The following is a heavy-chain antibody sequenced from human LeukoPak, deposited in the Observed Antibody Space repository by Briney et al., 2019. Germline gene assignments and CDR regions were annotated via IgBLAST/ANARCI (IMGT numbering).Heavy chain of an antibody. V-gene: IGHV3-7*01. CDR1: GFTFSSYW. Sequence: PGGSLRLSCAASGFTFSSYWMSWVRQAPGKGLEGVANIKQDGSEKYYVDSVKGRFTISRDNAKNSLYLQMNSLRAEDTAVYYCARGGSSTLLWFGELLWGWFDPWGQGTLVTVSS. CDR3: ARGGSSTLLWFGELLWGWFDP. CDR2: IKQDGSEK. D-gene: IGHD3-10*01. J-gene: IGHJ5*02.